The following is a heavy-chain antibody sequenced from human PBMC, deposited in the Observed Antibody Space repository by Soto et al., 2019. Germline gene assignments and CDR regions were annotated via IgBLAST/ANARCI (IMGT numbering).Heavy chain of an antibody. CDR3: VKDVAGIRYWFDP. V-gene: IGHV3-64D*06. J-gene: IGHJ5*02. CDR1: GFTFSSYA. D-gene: IGHD6-19*01. Sequence: PWGSLRLSCSASGFTFSSYAMHWVRQAPGKGLEYVSAISSNGGSTYYADSVKGRFTISRDNSKNTLYLQMSSLRAEDTAVYYCVKDVAGIRYWFDPWGQGTLVTVSS. CDR2: ISSNGGST.